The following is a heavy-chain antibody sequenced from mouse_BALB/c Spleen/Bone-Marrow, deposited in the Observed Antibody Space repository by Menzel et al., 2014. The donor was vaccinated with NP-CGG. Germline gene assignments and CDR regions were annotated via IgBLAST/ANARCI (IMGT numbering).Heavy chain of an antibody. V-gene: IGHV1S136*01. CDR2: IYPYNDGT. Sequence: EVQLQQSGPELVKPGASVKMSCKASGYTFTDYVMHWVKQKPGQGLEWIGYIYPYNDGTEYTGKFKGKATLTLDKSSSTAYMDLSSLTSEDSTVYYCARSRYGYYFDYWGQGTTLTVPS. CDR3: ARSRYGYYFDY. J-gene: IGHJ2*01. D-gene: IGHD1-2*01. CDR1: GYTFTDYV.